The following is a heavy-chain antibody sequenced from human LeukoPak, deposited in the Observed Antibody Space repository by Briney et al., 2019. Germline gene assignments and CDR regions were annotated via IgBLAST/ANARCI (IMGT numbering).Heavy chain of an antibody. CDR1: GFTFSSYA. Sequence: GGSLRLSCAASGFTFSSYAMSWVRQAPGKGLEWVAVISYDGSNKYYADSVKGRFTISRDNSKNTLYLQMNSLKIEDTAVYYCTTDRPSRIVVPGIIDYWGQGTLVTVSS. J-gene: IGHJ4*02. D-gene: IGHD6-19*01. V-gene: IGHV3-30-3*01. CDR3: TTDRPSRIVVPGIIDY. CDR2: ISYDGSNK.